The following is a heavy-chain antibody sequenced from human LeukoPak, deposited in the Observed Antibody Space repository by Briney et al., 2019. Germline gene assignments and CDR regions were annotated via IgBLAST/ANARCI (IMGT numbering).Heavy chain of an antibody. CDR1: GFIFSNYA. J-gene: IGHJ4*02. CDR2: ITSSGDDT. D-gene: IGHD3-16*01. CDR3: AFDWGFDY. Sequence: GGSLRLSCAASGFIFSNYAMSWVRQAPGKGLEWVSSITSSGDDTFYAASVEGRFTISRDNTWDTVFLQMNSLSADDTAVYYCAFDWGFDYWGQGTLVTVSS. V-gene: IGHV3-23*01.